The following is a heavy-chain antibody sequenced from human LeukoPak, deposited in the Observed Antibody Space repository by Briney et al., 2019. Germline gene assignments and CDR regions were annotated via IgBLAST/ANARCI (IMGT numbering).Heavy chain of an antibody. CDR1: GFTFSSYS. J-gene: IGHJ4*02. Sequence: GGSLRLSCAASGFTFSSYSMNWVRQAPGKGLEWVSYISSSGSTIYYADSVKGRFTISRDNAKNSLYLQMNSLRAEDTAVYFCARRRYNWNAIDYWGQGTLVTVSS. CDR3: ARRRYNWNAIDY. CDR2: ISSSGSTI. V-gene: IGHV3-48*04. D-gene: IGHD1-20*01.